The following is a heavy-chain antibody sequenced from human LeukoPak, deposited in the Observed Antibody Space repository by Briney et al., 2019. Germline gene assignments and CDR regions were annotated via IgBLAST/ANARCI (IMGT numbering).Heavy chain of an antibody. Sequence: PGGSLRLSCAASGFTFSSYAMSWVRQAPGKGLEWVSAISGGGGSTYYADSVKGRFTISRDNSKNTLYLQMNSLRADDTAVYYCATIYGTWYDYWGQGTLVTVSS. J-gene: IGHJ4*02. CDR3: ATIYGTWYDY. CDR2: ISGGGGST. CDR1: GFTFSSYA. V-gene: IGHV3-23*01. D-gene: IGHD6-13*01.